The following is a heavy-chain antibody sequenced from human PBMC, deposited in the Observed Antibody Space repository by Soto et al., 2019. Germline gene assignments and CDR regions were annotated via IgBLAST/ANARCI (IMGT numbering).Heavy chain of an antibody. CDR1: GYTFTSYG. D-gene: IGHD3-10*01. Sequence: QVQLVQSGAEVKKPGASVKVSCKASGYTFTSYGISWVRQAPGQGLEWMGWISAYNGNTNYAQKLHGTLTMTNDTSTSTAYMELRSLRSDDTAVHYCARDHRGIYGSGSYYIGDYWGQGTLVTVSS. V-gene: IGHV1-18*01. CDR2: ISAYNGNT. J-gene: IGHJ4*02. CDR3: ARDHRGIYGSGSYYIGDY.